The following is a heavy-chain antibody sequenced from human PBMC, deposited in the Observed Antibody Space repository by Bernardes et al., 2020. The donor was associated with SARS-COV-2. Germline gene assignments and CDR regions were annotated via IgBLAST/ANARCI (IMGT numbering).Heavy chain of an antibody. CDR2: TRNKANSYTT. CDR3: ARESYDFWSGRHFDY. D-gene: IGHD3-3*01. J-gene: IGHJ4*02. Sequence: SVLDTGGSLRLSCAASGFTFSDHYMDWVRQAPGKGLEWVGRTRNKANSYTTEYAASVKGRFTISRDDSKNSLYLQMNSLKTEDTAVYYCARESYDFWSGRHFDYWGQGTLVTVSS. V-gene: IGHV3-72*01. CDR1: GFTFSDHY.